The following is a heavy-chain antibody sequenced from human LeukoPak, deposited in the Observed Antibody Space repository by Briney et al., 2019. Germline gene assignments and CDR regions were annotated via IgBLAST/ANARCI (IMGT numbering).Heavy chain of an antibody. V-gene: IGHV3-23*01. CDR3: AKDSRDSSGWSDAFDF. Sequence: PGGSLGLLCGASGFTFRSYSLRGVPQAPGKGLGGGSAHSGSGGSTYYADSVKGRFTISRDNSKNTLYLQMNSLRAEDTAVYYCAKDSRDSSGWSDAFDFWGQGTMVTVSS. CDR1: GFTFRSYS. CDR2: HSGSGGST. D-gene: IGHD6-19*01. J-gene: IGHJ3*01.